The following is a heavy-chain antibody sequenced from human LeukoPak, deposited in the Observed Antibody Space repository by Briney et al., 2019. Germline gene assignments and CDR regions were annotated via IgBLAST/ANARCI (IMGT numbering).Heavy chain of an antibody. CDR1: GFTFSSYA. CDR3: AFSPLGFNYGYAY. V-gene: IGHV3-23*01. D-gene: IGHD5-18*01. CDR2: LSDGGHSS. J-gene: IGHJ4*02. Sequence: GGSLRLSCAASGFTFSSYAMNWVRQAPGKGLEWVSSLSDGGHSSFYADSVKGRFTIYRDDSQNILYLQMNSLRADDTALYYCAFSPLGFNYGYAYWGQGTLVTVSS.